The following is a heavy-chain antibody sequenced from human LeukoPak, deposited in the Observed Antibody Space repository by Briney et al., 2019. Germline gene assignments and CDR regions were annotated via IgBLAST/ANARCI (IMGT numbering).Heavy chain of an antibody. CDR3: ARSLVVGGTRPNDY. CDR1: GFTFSAYW. D-gene: IGHD2-15*01. CDR2: INNGGNDI. Sequence: GGCLRLSCAASGFTFSAYWMHWVRQAPGKGLGWLSRINNGGNDITYADAVTGRFAISRDNDKNTLYLQMTRLTVEDTAVYFCARSLVVGGTRPNDYWGQGTLVTVAS. J-gene: IGHJ4*02. V-gene: IGHV3-74*01.